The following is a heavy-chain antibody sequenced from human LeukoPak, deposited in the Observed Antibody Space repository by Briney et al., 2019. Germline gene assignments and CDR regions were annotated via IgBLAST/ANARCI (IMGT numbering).Heavy chain of an antibody. CDR3: ARVGARQILEY. Sequence: PGGSLRLSCAASGFTFSSYDMHWVRQATGKGLEWVSAIGIAGDTYYPGSVKGRFTISRENVKNSLYLQMNSLRAEDTAVYYCARVGARQILEYWGQGTLVTVSS. D-gene: IGHD4-17*01. CDR2: IGIAGDT. J-gene: IGHJ4*02. V-gene: IGHV3-13*01. CDR1: GFTFSSYD.